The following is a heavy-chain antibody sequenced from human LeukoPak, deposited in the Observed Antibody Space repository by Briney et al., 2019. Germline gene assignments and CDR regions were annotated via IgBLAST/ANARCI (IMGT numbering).Heavy chain of an antibody. J-gene: IGHJ4*02. CDR1: GFRFSSSD. Sequence: PGGSLRLSCAASGFRFSSSDMHWVRQAAGKGLEWVSGIGSAGDTYYLGSVKGRFTISRENAKNSLSLQMNSLRVGDTAVYYCARVGRRGGIDWGQGALVTVSS. CDR3: ARVGRRGGID. V-gene: IGHV3-13*04. CDR2: IGSAGDT. D-gene: IGHD1-26*01.